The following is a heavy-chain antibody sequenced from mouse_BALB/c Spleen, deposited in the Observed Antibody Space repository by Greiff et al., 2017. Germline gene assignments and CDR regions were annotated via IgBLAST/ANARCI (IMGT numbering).Heavy chain of an antibody. CDR1: GFTFSSYA. J-gene: IGHJ3*01. Sequence: EVHLVESGGGLVKPGGSLKLSCAASGFTFSSYAMSWVRQTPEKRLEWVATISSGGSYTYYPDSVKGRFTISRDNAKNTLYLQMSSLRSEDTAMYYCARGGHYYFAYWGQGTLVTVSA. V-gene: IGHV5-9-3*01. CDR3: ARGGHYYFAY. CDR2: ISSGGSYT. D-gene: IGHD1-2*01.